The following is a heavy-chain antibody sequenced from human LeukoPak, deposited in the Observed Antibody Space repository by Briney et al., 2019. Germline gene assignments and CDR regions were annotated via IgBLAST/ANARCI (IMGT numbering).Heavy chain of an antibody. D-gene: IGHD3-22*01. CDR3: AKGYYDSSGYYFFDH. CDR2: ISWNSGSI. V-gene: IGHV3-9*03. Sequence: GGSLRLSCAASGFTFDDCAMHWVREAPGKGLEWVSGISWNSGSIGYADSVKGRFTISRDNAKNSLYLQMNSLRGEDMAFYYCAKGYYDSSGYYFFDHWGQGTLVTVSS. J-gene: IGHJ4*02. CDR1: GFTFDDCA.